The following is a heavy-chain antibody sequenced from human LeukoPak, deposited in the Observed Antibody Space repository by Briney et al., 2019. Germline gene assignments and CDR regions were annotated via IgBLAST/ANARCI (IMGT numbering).Heavy chain of an antibody. D-gene: IGHD3-10*01. CDR2: IYYSGST. CDR3: ARDGRGITRFWFDP. Sequence: SETLSLTYTVSGGSISSGGYYWSWIRQHPGKGLEWIGYIYYSGSTYYNPSLKSRVTISVDTSKNQFSLKLSSVTAADTAVYYCARDGRGITRFWFDPWGQGTLVTVSS. CDR1: GGSISSGGYY. V-gene: IGHV4-31*03. J-gene: IGHJ5*02.